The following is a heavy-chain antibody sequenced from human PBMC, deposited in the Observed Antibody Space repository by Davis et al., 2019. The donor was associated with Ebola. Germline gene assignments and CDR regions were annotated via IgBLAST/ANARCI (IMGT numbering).Heavy chain of an antibody. Sequence: SETLSLTCTVSGGSISSNSYYWGWLRQPPGKGLEWIGNIYHSGSTFYNPSLKSRVTISVDTSDNQFSLKLGSVTAADTAVYYCARHRCGYSYGCRDISYYYYGMDVWGKGTTVTVSS. CDR2: IYHSGST. CDR3: ARHRCGYSYGCRDISYYYYGMDV. CDR1: GGSISSNSYY. V-gene: IGHV4-39*01. J-gene: IGHJ6*04. D-gene: IGHD5-18*01.